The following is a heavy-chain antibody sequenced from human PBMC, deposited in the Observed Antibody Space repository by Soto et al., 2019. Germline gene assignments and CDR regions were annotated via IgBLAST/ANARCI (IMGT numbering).Heavy chain of an antibody. J-gene: IGHJ6*02. CDR2: IRGSGGSP. CDR3: AKDHDIVVVPAAIDV. D-gene: IGHD2-2*01. V-gene: IGHV3-23*01. CDR1: GFTFRTYA. Sequence: GSLRLSCAASGFTFRTYAMSWVRQAPGKGLEWVSVIRGSGGSPYYADSVKGRFTISRDNSKNTLYLQMNSLRPEDTAVYYCAKDHDIVVVPAAIDVWGQGTTVTVYS.